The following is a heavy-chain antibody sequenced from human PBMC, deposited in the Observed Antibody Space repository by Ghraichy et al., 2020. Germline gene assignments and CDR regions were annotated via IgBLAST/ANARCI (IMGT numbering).Heavy chain of an antibody. V-gene: IGHV3-43*02. J-gene: IGHJ6*02. CDR2: ISGDGRDI. CDR1: GFPFGEYT. D-gene: IGHD2-21*01. Sequence: GGSLRLSCAASGFPFGEYTMFWVRQAPGKGLEWVSLISGDGRDIYYADSVKGRFTISRDSSKNSVSLQMNSLRTEDTAFYYCTKEERKELWSPNYYYSMGVWGQGTSVTVS. CDR3: TKEERKELWSPNYYYSMGV.